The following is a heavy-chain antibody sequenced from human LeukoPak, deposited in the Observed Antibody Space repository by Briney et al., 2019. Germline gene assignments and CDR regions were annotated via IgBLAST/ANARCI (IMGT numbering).Heavy chain of an antibody. D-gene: IGHD3-22*01. CDR3: VRAPRVDSGYQYYFEY. V-gene: IGHV3-7*04. J-gene: IGHJ4*02. CDR2: IKQDGSHQ. Sequence: GGSLRLFCAASGFTFSSYWVSWVRQAPGKGLEWVAKIKQDGSHQSYVDSVKGRFTISRDNAKNSLYLQMNSLRAEDTAVYYCVRAPRVDSGYQYYFEYWGQGTPVTVSS. CDR1: GFTFSSYW.